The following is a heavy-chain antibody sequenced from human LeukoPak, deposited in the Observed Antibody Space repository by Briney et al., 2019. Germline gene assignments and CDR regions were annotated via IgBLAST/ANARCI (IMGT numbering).Heavy chain of an antibody. CDR3: AKVRGYSYGYFDY. D-gene: IGHD5-18*01. V-gene: IGHV3-23*01. CDR1: GFTFSSYG. Sequence: GGTLRLSCTASGFTFSSYGIIWVRQAPGKGLEWVSAISGSGGSTYYADSVKGRFTISRDNSKNTLYLQMNSLRAEDTAVYYCAKVRGYSYGYFDYWGQGTLVTVSS. CDR2: ISGSGGST. J-gene: IGHJ4*02.